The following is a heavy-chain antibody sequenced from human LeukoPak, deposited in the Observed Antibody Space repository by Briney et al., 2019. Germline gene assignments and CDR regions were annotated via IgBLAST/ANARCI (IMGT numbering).Heavy chain of an antibody. J-gene: IGHJ4*02. Sequence: PSETLSLTCAVSAYSMTTDSFWGWIRQPPGKGLQWIGSVSHTGYSFYNPSLNSRVTISVDTSKNQFSLKVRSVTAADTAVYYCAKSTTPDRGWYGYYFDSWGPGTLVTVSS. CDR1: AYSMTTDSF. CDR2: VSHTGYS. CDR3: AKSTTPDRGWYGYYFDS. D-gene: IGHD6-19*01. V-gene: IGHV4-38-2*01.